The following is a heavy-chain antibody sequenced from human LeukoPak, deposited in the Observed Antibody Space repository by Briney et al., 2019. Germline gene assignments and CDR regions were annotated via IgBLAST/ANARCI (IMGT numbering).Heavy chain of an antibody. CDR3: ATDPLDY. CDR1: RFTFSSYE. Sequence: GGSLRLSCAASRFTFSSYEMNWVRQAPGKGLEWVSYISGSGSTIYYADSVKGRFTISRDNAKNSLYLQMNSLRAEDTAVYFCATDPLDYWGQGTLVTVSS. CDR2: ISGSGSTI. V-gene: IGHV3-48*03. J-gene: IGHJ4*02.